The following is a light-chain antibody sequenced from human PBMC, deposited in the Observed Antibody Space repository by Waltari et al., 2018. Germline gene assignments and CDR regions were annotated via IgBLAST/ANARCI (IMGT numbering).Light chain of an antibody. Sequence: EIVLTQYPRTLSLLPGERATLSCRASQSVSRSLAWYQQKPGQAPRLLIDGSSSRATGIPDRFIGSGSGTDFSLTINRLEPEDFAVYYCQHYVRLPATFGQGTKVDIK. V-gene: IGKV3-20*01. CDR2: GSS. J-gene: IGKJ1*01. CDR3: QHYVRLPAT. CDR1: QSVSRS.